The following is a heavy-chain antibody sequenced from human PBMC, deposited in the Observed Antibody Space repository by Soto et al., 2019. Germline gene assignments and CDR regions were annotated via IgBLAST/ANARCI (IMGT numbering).Heavy chain of an antibody. CDR2: ISAYNGHT. CDR1: GYTFSSYG. D-gene: IGHD2-21*02. J-gene: IGHJ4*02. CDR3: ATGAVTADY. Sequence: ASVNVSCKASGYTFSSYGVSWVRQAPGQGLEWMGWISAYNGHTNYAQKLQGRVTMTTDTSTSTAYMELRSLRSDDTAVYYCATGAVTADYWGQGTQVTVSS. V-gene: IGHV1-18*01.